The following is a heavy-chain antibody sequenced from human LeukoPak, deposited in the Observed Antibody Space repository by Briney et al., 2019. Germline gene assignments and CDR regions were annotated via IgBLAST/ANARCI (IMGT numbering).Heavy chain of an antibody. V-gene: IGHV4-34*01. CDR1: GGSFSDYY. Sequence: PPETLSLTCAVYGGSFSDYYWVWIRQPPGKGLEWIGEINHSGSTSYNPSLKSQVTISVDTSKNQFSLKLSSVTAADTAVYYCANYRGYFDLWGRGTLVTVSS. D-gene: IGHD4-23*01. CDR3: ANYRGYFDL. J-gene: IGHJ2*01. CDR2: INHSGST.